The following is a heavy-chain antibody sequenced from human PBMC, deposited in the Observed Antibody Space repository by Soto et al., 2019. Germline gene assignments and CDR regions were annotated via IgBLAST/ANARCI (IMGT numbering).Heavy chain of an antibody. CDR2: IYYSGST. D-gene: IGHD6-6*01. CDR1: GGSISSGGYY. J-gene: IGHJ6*03. Sequence: QVQLQESGPGLVKPSQTLSLTCTVSGGSISSGGYYWSWIRQHPGKGLEWIGYIYYSGSTYYNPSRMSRVNLSVDTSKNQFSLKLSSVTAADTAVYYCARDQYRSSGIAARLNYYYYMDVWGKGTTVTVSS. CDR3: ARDQYRSSGIAARLNYYYYMDV. V-gene: IGHV4-31*03.